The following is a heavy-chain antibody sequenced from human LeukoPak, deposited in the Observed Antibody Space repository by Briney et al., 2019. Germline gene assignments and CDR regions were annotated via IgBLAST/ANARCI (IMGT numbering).Heavy chain of an antibody. J-gene: IGHJ6*03. CDR2: INHSGST. CDR1: GGSFSGYY. D-gene: IGHD3-10*01. V-gene: IGHV4-34*01. CDR3: ARRARLLWFGEGFYYYYYYYMDV. Sequence: SETLSLTCAVYGGSFSGYYWSWIRQPPGKGLEWIGEINHSGSTNYNPSLKSRVTISVDTSKNQFSLKLSSVTAADTAVYYCARRARLLWFGEGFYYYYYYYMDVWGKGTTVTISS.